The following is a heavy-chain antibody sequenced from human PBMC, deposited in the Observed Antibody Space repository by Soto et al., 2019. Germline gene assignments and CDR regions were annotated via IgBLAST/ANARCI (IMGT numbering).Heavy chain of an antibody. D-gene: IGHD3-22*01. Sequence: GGSLRLSCEASGFTFNRYAMSWFRQAPGQGLEWFSAITDNGDDTYTADSVKGRFTISRDNSKNTLYLQMNTLRAEDTAVYYCAKGSSGRRPYYFDYWGQGTLVTVSS. V-gene: IGHV3-23*01. CDR3: AKGSSGRRPYYFDY. J-gene: IGHJ4*02. CDR2: ITDNGDDT. CDR1: GFTFNRYA.